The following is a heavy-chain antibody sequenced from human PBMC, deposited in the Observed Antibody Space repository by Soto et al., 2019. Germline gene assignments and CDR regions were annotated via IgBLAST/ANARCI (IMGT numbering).Heavy chain of an antibody. Sequence: QVQLQQWGAGLLKPSETLSLTCAVYGGSFSGYYWSWIRQPPGKGLEWIGEMNHSGSTNYNPSLKNRVTISVDTSKNQFPLKFSSVNAADTAVYYCSRSITTLGVVIHDAFDIWGQGTMVIVSS. J-gene: IGHJ3*02. CDR2: MNHSGST. CDR1: GGSFSGYY. D-gene: IGHD3-3*01. CDR3: SRSITTLGVVIHDAFDI. V-gene: IGHV4-34*01.